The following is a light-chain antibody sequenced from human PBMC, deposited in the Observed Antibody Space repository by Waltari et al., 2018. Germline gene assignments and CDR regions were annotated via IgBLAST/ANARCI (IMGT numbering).Light chain of an antibody. CDR2: AAS. CDR1: QSIHNS. CDR3: QQTYSTSIT. V-gene: IGKV1-39*01. J-gene: IGKJ5*01. Sequence: DIQMTQSPSSLSASVGDRVVITCRASQSIHNSLNWYQQKPGKAPEVLIHAASTLLSGVQSRFSGSGSGTEFTLTITPLQPEDFATYFCQQTYSTSITFGQGTRLEIK.